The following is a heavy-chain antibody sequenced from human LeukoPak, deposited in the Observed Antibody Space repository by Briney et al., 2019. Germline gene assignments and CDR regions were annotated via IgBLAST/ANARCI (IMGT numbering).Heavy chain of an antibody. CDR2: IRDSGAT. CDR3: ARDRAVTQVWVEFDS. V-gene: IGHV3-66*03. CDR1: GFSVSNYY. Sequence: QPGGSLRLSCAGSGFSVSNYYMNWVRQAPGKGLEWASLIRDSGATFYADSVKGRFTISRDNSKNTIYLQVNRLRVEDMAVYFCARDRAVTQVWVEFDSWGQGTQVTVSS. D-gene: IGHD3-16*01. J-gene: IGHJ5*01.